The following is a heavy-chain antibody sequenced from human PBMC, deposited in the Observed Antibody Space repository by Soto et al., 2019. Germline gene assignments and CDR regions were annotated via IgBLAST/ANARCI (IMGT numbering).Heavy chain of an antibody. CDR2: IYHGGST. CDR3: ARGYLYGGNLAWFDP. CDR1: DGSISSDGYS. V-gene: IGHV4-30-2*01. Sequence: SETLSLTCAVSDGSISSDGYSWSWIRQPPGKGLEWIGYIYHGGSTYYSPSLKSRVTLSVDRSQNQFSLNLSSVTAADTAVYYCARGYLYGGNLAWFDPWGQGTLVTVSS. D-gene: IGHD4-17*01. J-gene: IGHJ5*02.